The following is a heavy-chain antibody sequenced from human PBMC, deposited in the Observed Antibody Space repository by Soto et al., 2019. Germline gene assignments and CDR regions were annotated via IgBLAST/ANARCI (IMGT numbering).Heavy chain of an antibody. Sequence: SGPTLVNPTQTLTLTCSFSGFSLTTSDMGVGWIRQSPGQALEWLALIYWNDDKRYSPSLKSRLTITKGTSKNQAVLTMTNMDPVDTATYYCAHDYYDSSTYCPHDAFDIWGQGTLVTVSS. CDR1: GFSLTTSDMG. CDR2: IYWNDDK. V-gene: IGHV2-5*01. D-gene: IGHD3-22*01. CDR3: AHDYYDSSTYCPHDAFDI. J-gene: IGHJ3*02.